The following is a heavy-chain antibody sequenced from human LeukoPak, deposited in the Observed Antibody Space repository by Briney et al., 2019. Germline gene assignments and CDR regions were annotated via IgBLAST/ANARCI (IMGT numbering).Heavy chain of an antibody. CDR3: ARGGSPFYYFDY. Sequence: GGSLRLSCAASGFTFSSYSMNWVRQAPGKGLEWVSYISSRSSTTYYADSVKGRFTISRDNAKNSLYLQMNSLRAEDTAVYYCARGGSPFYYFDYWGQGTLVTVSS. J-gene: IGHJ4*02. D-gene: IGHD2-15*01. V-gene: IGHV3-48*04. CDR1: GFTFSSYS. CDR2: ISSRSSTT.